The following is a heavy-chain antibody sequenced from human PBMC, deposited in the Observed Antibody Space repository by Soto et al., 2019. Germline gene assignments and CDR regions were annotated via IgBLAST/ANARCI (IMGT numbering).Heavy chain of an antibody. CDR1: GGSISSGGYY. CDR2: IYYSGST. Sequence: QVQLQESGPGLVKPSQTLSLTCTVSGGSISSGGYYWSWIRQHPVKGLEWIGYIYYSGSTYYSPSLKSRVTISVDTSKKQFSLKLRSVTAADTAVYYCARIWNYGYYFDYWGQGTLVTVSS. D-gene: IGHD1-7*01. J-gene: IGHJ4*02. CDR3: ARIWNYGYYFDY. V-gene: IGHV4-31*03.